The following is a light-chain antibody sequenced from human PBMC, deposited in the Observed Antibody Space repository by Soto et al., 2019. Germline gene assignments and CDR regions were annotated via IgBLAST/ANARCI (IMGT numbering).Light chain of an antibody. CDR3: QQSYSTYVT. Sequence: DVQMTQSPSSLSASVGDRVTLTCRASQSISTYLNWYQQKPGKAPKLLIYAASSLQTGVPSRFSGSGSGTDFTLTISSLQPEDFVTYYCQQSYSTYVTFGQGTKLEIK. CDR2: AAS. V-gene: IGKV1-39*01. CDR1: QSISTY. J-gene: IGKJ2*01.